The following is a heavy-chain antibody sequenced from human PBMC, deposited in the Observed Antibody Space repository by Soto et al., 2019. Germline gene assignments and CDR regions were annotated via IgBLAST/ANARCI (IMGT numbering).Heavy chain of an antibody. CDR2: ISYDGSNK. CDR3: AKAASDFDWLLYDYYYYGMDV. V-gene: IGHV3-30*18. J-gene: IGHJ6*02. Sequence: GGSLRLSCAASGFTFSSYGMHWVRQAPGKGLEWVAVISYDGSNKYYADSVKGRFTISRDNSTNTLYLQMNSLRAEDTAVYYCAKAASDFDWLLYDYYYYGMDVWGQGTTVTVSS. D-gene: IGHD3-9*01. CDR1: GFTFSSYG.